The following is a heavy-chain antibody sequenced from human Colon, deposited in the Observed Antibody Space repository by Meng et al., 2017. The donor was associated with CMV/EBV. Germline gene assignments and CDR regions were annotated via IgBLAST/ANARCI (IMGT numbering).Heavy chain of an antibody. CDR1: GYTFTNFG. CDR2: ISPYNGDT. J-gene: IGHJ4*02. Sequence: QFQFVQCGAEVKKPGGSVKVSCKSSGYTFTNFGISWVRQAPGQGLEWMAYISPYNGDTNYAQRFQGRVALTTDTSTSTVYMELGSLTSDDTAMYYCARELARGGYWGQGTLVTVSS. CDR3: ARELARGGY. V-gene: IGHV1-18*01.